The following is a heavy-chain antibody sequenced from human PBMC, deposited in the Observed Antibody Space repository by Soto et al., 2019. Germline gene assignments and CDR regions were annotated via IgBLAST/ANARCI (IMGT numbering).Heavy chain of an antibody. CDR1: GGSINSGDYY. V-gene: IGHV4-30-4*01. CDR2: MYYSGIT. J-gene: IGHJ6*02. CDR3: ARWSGVGVAGMDV. D-gene: IGHD3-10*01. Sequence: QVQLQESGPRLVKSSQTLYLTCTVSGGSINSGDYYWSWIRQSPGKGLEWVGYMYYSGITDYNASPKSRIPMSMDTSKTQFSLRLNSVTAADTAVYFGARWSGVGVAGMDVWGQGTTVTVSS.